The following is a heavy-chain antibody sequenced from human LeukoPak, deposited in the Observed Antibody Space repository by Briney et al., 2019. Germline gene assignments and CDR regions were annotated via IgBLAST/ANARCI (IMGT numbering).Heavy chain of an antibody. Sequence: GGSLRLSCAASGFTFSDYYMCCIRQAPGKGLEWLSYISSSGNIKYYTDSVKGRFTISRDNAKNTLYLQINSLRAEDTAVYYCAREAELTMVTTIAFEIWGQGTMVTVSS. V-gene: IGHV3-11*01. CDR2: ISSSGNIK. CDR1: GFTFSDYY. CDR3: AREAELTMVTTIAFEI. D-gene: IGHD4-11*01. J-gene: IGHJ3*02.